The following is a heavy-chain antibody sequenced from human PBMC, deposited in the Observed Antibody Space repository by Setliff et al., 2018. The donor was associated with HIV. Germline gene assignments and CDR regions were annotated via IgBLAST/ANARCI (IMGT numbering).Heavy chain of an antibody. CDR1: GYAFNGYT. Sequence: ASVKVSCKSSGYAFNGYTLNWVRQASGRGLEWMGWINTNSDSTDYEQNFQGRLTMTRKTSTGTVYMELSSLRSEDTAVYYCARIGRTPYYYYYMDVWGKGTTVTVSS. D-gene: IGHD2-15*01. V-gene: IGHV1-8*01. CDR3: ARIGRTPYYYYYMDV. J-gene: IGHJ6*03. CDR2: INTNSDST.